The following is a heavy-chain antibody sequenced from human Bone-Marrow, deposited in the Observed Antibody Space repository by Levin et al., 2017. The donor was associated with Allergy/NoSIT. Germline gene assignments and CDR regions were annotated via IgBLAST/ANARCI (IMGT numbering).Heavy chain of an antibody. CDR2: INPSGGST. CDR1: GYTFTSYY. Sequence: GESLKVSCKASGYTFTSYYMHWVRQAPGQGLEWMGIINPSGGSTSYAQKFQGRVTMTRDTSTSTVYMELSSLRSEDTAVYYCARDGGFGAVLGTVVINKPHDYWGQGTLVTVSS. D-gene: IGHD4-23*01. CDR3: ARDGGFGAVLGTVVINKPHDY. J-gene: IGHJ4*02. V-gene: IGHV1-46*01.